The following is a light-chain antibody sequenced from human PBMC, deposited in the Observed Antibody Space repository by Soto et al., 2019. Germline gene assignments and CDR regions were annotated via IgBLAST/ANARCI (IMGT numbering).Light chain of an antibody. Sequence: QSVLTQPPSASGSPGQSVTISCTGTSSDVGGYNYVSWYQQHPGKAPKLMIYEVSKRPSGVPDRFSGSKSGNTASLTVSGLQAEDEADYYCSSHAGDRHFDVFGTGTKVTVL. V-gene: IGLV2-8*01. CDR1: SSDVGGYNY. J-gene: IGLJ1*01. CDR2: EVS. CDR3: SSHAGDRHFDV.